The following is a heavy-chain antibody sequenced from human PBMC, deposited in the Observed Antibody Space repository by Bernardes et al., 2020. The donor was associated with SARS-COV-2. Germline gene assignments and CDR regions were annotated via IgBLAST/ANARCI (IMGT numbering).Heavy chain of an antibody. V-gene: IGHV3-30-3*01. CDR3: VRQSSDYHLDY. Sequence: GSLRLSCAASGFSFRSYSMHWVRQAPGKGLEWVAVISYDGTKKFYADSVRGRCTISRDISKNTLYLQMNSLRGDDTSVYFCVRQSSDYHLDYWGQGTLVTVSS. D-gene: IGHD3-22*01. CDR1: GFSFRSYS. CDR2: ISYDGTKK. J-gene: IGHJ4*02.